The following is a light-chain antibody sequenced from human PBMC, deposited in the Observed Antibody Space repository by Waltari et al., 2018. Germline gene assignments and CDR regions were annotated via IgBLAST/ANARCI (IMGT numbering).Light chain of an antibody. CDR1: QSIASW. J-gene: IGKJ1*01. CDR3: QNYNNYVWA. V-gene: IGKV1-5*03. Sequence: DIQMTQSPSIMSAYVGDRVTITCRASQSIASWLSWYQQKPGKAPKLLIYKASVLESGVPSRFTGSGSGTEFTLTISSLQPDDFATYYCQNYNNYVWAFGQGTKVEI. CDR2: KAS.